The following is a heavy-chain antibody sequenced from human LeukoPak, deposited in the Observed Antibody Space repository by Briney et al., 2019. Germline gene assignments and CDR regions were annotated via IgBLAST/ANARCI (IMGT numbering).Heavy chain of an antibody. Sequence: GGSLRLSCAASGFTFNNFAMDWVRQAPGKGLQWLSYISRSGSTTYYEDSVKGRFTISRDSATQSAFLQMNSLRADDTAVYYCARYGDYGDDYWGQGTLVTVSS. J-gene: IGHJ4*02. CDR3: ARYGDYGDDY. CDR2: ISRSGSTT. V-gene: IGHV3-48*01. D-gene: IGHD4-17*01. CDR1: GFTFNNFA.